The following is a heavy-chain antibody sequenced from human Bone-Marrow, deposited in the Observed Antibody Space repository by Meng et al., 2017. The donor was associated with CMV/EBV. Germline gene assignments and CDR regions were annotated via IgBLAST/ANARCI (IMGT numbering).Heavy chain of an antibody. CDR2: IKQDGSEK. CDR1: GFTFSRYW. CDR3: ATGGNQGGYCSSTSCPKPGDY. D-gene: IGHD2-2*01. Sequence: ETLSLTCAASGFTFSRYWMSWVRQAPGKGLEWMANIKQDGSEKYYVDSVKGRFTISRDNAKNSLYLQMNSLRAEDTAVYYCATGGNQGGYCSSTSCPKPGDYWGQGTLVTVSS. J-gene: IGHJ4*02. V-gene: IGHV3-7*01.